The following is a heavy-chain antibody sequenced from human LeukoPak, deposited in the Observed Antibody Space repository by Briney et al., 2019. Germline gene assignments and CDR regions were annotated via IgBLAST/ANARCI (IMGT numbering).Heavy chain of an antibody. Sequence: SETLSLTCTVSGGSISSYYWSWIRQPAGKGLEWIGRIYTSGSTNYNPSLKSRVTMSVDTSKNQFSLRLNSVTAADTARYYCAREPAYCGGDCYFDSWGQGTLVTVSS. V-gene: IGHV4-4*07. J-gene: IGHJ4*02. CDR1: GGSISSYY. D-gene: IGHD2-21*02. CDR2: IYTSGST. CDR3: AREPAYCGGDCYFDS.